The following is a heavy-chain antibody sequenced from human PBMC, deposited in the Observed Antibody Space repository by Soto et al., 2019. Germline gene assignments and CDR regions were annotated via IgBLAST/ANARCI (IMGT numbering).Heavy chain of an antibody. Sequence: ASVKVSCKASGGTFSSYTISWVRQAPGQGLEWMGRIIPILGIANYAQKFQGRVTITADKSTSTAYMELSSLRSEDMAVYYCARGPVDYYDSSGYYSGSGAFDIWGQGTMVTVSS. CDR3: ARGPVDYYDSSGYYSGSGAFDI. CDR1: GGTFSSYT. V-gene: IGHV1-69*02. CDR2: IIPILGIA. J-gene: IGHJ3*02. D-gene: IGHD3-22*01.